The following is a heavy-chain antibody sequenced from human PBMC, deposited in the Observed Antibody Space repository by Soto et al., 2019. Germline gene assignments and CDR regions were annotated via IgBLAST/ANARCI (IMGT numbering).Heavy chain of an antibody. CDR1: GGTFSSYA. J-gene: IGHJ3*02. Sequence: ASVKVSCKASGGTFSSYAISWVRQAPGQGLEWMGGIIPIFGTANYAQKFQGRVTITADESTSTAYMELSSLRSEDTAVYYCARWGSGSYYSVHAFDIWGQGTMVTVSS. CDR2: IIPIFGTA. CDR3: ARWGSGSYYSVHAFDI. D-gene: IGHD3-10*01. V-gene: IGHV1-69*13.